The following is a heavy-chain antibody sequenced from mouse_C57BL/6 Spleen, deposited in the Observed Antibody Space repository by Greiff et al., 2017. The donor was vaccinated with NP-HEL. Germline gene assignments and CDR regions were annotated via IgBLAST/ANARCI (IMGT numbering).Heavy chain of an antibody. CDR1: GYTFTSYW. V-gene: IGHV1-52*01. CDR2: IDPSDSET. Sequence: QVQLQQPGAELVRPGSSVKLSCKASGYTFTSYWMHWVKQRPIQGLEWIGNIDPSDSETHYNQKFKDKATLTVDKSSSTAYMQLSSLTSEDSAVYYCARGEMTTVVAPDYWGQGTTLTVSS. D-gene: IGHD1-1*01. CDR3: ARGEMTTVVAPDY. J-gene: IGHJ2*01.